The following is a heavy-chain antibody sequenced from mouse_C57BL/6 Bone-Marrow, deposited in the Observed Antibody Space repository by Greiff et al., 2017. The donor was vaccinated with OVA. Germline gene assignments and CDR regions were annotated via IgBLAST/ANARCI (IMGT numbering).Heavy chain of an antibody. V-gene: IGHV14-2*01. CDR3: AREGSSGFYYYAMDY. J-gene: IGHJ4*01. D-gene: IGHD3-2*02. CDR1: GFNIKDYY. Sequence: EVQLVESGAELVKPGASVKLSCTASGFNIKDYYMHWVKQRTEQGLEWIGRIDPEDGETKYAPKFQGQATITADTSSNTAYLQLSSLTSEDTAVYYCAREGSSGFYYYAMDYWGQGTSVTVSS. CDR2: IDPEDGET.